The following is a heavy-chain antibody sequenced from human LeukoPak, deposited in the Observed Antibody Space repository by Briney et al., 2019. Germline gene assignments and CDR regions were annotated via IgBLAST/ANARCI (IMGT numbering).Heavy chain of an antibody. CDR3: ARDNGYDSSGYAFDY. D-gene: IGHD3-22*01. CDR1: GYTFTSYG. V-gene: IGHV1-18*01. J-gene: IGHJ4*02. CDR2: ISAYNGNT. Sequence: ASVKVSCKASGYTFTSYGISWVRQAPGQGLEWMGWISAYNGNTNYAQKLQGRVTMTTDTSTSTAYMELRSLRSDDTAVYYCARDNGYDSSGYAFDYWGQGTLVTVSS.